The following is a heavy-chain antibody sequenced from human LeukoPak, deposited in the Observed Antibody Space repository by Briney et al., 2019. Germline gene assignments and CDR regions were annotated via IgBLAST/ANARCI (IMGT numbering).Heavy chain of an antibody. J-gene: IGHJ4*02. Sequence: SETLSLTCTVSGGSISSYYWSWIRQPPGKGLEWIGYIYYSGSTNYNPSLKSRVTISVDTSKNQFSLKLSSGTAADTAVYYCARAYYDILTGYYAFDYWGQGTLVTVSS. D-gene: IGHD3-9*01. V-gene: IGHV4-59*01. CDR1: GGSISSYY. CDR3: ARAYYDILTGYYAFDY. CDR2: IYYSGST.